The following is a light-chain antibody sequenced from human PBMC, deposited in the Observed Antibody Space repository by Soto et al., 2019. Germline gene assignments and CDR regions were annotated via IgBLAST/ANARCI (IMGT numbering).Light chain of an antibody. Sequence: QLVLTQSPSASASLGASVKLTCTLSSGHSSYAIAWHQQQPEKGPRYLMNVNSDGSHSKGDGIPDRFSGSSPGAERYLTISSLQSEDEADYYCQTWGTGIVVFGGGTKVTVL. V-gene: IGLV4-69*01. CDR1: SGHSSYA. J-gene: IGLJ2*01. CDR2: VNSDGSH. CDR3: QTWGTGIVV.